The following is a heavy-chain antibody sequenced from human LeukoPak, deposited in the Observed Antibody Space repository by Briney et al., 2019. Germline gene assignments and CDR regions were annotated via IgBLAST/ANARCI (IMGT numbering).Heavy chain of an antibody. Sequence: PGGSLRLSCAATGFTFRDYGMAWVRQAPGKGLEWVSTISGDGRGTHYRETVKGRATISRDNSKSTLSLKMNSLTDADTAVYYCARDVGGSHFFGYWGQGILVTVSS. V-gene: IGHV3-23*02. J-gene: IGHJ4*02. D-gene: IGHD1-26*01. CDR1: GFTFRDYG. CDR2: ISGDGRGT. CDR3: ARDVGGSHFFGY.